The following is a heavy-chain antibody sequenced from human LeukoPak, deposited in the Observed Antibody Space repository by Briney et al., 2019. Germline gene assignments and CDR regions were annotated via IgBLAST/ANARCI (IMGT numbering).Heavy chain of an antibody. Sequence: GGSLRLSCAASGFTFSSYAMSWVRQAPGKGLEWVSSISGSGGSTYYADSVKGRSTISRDNSKNTLYLKMNSLRDDDTAVYYCAKLETLNFDYWGQGTLVTVSS. J-gene: IGHJ4*02. CDR1: GFTFSSYA. CDR3: AKLETLNFDY. D-gene: IGHD1-1*01. V-gene: IGHV3-23*01. CDR2: ISGSGGST.